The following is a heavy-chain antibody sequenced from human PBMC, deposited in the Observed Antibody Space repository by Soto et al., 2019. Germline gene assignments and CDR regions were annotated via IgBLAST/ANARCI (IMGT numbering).Heavy chain of an antibody. J-gene: IGHJ5*02. CDR1: GFTFSSYG. V-gene: IGHV3-33*01. Sequence: GGSLRLSCAASGFTFSSYGMHWVRQAPGKGLEWVAVIWYDGSNKYYADSVKGRFTISRDNSKNTLYLQMNSLRAEDTAVYYCARGPVVGAITNWFDPWGQGTLVTVSS. CDR2: IWYDGSNK. CDR3: ARGPVVGAITNWFDP. D-gene: IGHD1-26*01.